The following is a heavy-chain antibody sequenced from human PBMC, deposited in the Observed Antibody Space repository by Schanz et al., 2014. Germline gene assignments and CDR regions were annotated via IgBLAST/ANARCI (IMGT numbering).Heavy chain of an antibody. D-gene: IGHD2-21*01. CDR2: ISGSDGST. V-gene: IGHV3-23*01. CDR3: ARKMKLGVYGGEEHDSLDI. CDR1: GFTFSSYA. Sequence: EVHLLESGGGLVPPGGSLRLSCAASGFTFSSYAMSWARQAPGKGLEWISAISGSDGSTYYADSVKGRFTISRDNSKITLYLQMSSLRAEDTAVYYCARKMKLGVYGGEEHDSLDIWGQGTMVTVSS. J-gene: IGHJ3*02.